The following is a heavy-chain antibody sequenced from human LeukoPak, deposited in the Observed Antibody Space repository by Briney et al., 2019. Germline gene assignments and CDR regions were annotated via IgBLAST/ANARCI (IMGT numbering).Heavy chain of an antibody. Sequence: GASVKVSCKASGYTFTGYYMHWVRQAPGQGLEWMGWVNPNTGGTDYAQNFQGRVTMTRDTSINSAYMELNRLGSDDTAMYYCARGSAMDYWGQGTLVTVSS. CDR3: ARGSAMDY. J-gene: IGHJ4*02. D-gene: IGHD2-2*01. CDR1: GYTFTGYY. CDR2: VNPNTGGT. V-gene: IGHV1-2*02.